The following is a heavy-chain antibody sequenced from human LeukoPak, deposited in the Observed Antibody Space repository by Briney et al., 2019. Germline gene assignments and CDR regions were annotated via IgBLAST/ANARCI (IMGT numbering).Heavy chain of an antibody. V-gene: IGHV3-64*04. D-gene: IGHD6-19*01. J-gene: IGHJ4*02. CDR1: GFTFSNYP. CDR3: AICRSAWYSGLDY. Sequence: PGGSLILSCSASGFTFSNYPMHWVRQAPGKGLEYVSAISSDGVSTYYGASVKGRFTISRDNSRNTLYLQMNSLRAEDTAVYYCAICRSAWYSGLDYWGQGTLVTVSA. CDR2: ISSDGVST.